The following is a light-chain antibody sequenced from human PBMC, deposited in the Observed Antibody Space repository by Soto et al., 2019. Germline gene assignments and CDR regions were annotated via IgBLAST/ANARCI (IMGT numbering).Light chain of an antibody. CDR2: EAS. Sequence: DIQMTQSPSSLSASVGDRVSITCRASQGITSSLNWYQQKPGKAPKVLIYEASTLQSGVPSRFSGSGSGTEFTLTISGLLPEDFATYHCQQLNTLPFTFGQGTRLEIK. V-gene: IGKV1-9*01. J-gene: IGKJ5*01. CDR1: QGITSS. CDR3: QQLNTLPFT.